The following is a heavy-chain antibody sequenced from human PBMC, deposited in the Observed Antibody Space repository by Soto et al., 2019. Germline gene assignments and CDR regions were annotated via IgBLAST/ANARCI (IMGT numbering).Heavy chain of an antibody. Sequence: ASVKVSCTVSGYTHPELSMHWVRQAPGKGLEWMGGFDPEDGETIYAQKFQGRVTMTEDTSTDTAYMELSSLRSEDTAVYYCATGRRYYYDSSGPLPNYGMDVWGQGTTVTVSS. V-gene: IGHV1-24*01. J-gene: IGHJ6*02. CDR3: ATGRRYYYDSSGPLPNYGMDV. D-gene: IGHD3-22*01. CDR2: FDPEDGET. CDR1: GYTHPELS.